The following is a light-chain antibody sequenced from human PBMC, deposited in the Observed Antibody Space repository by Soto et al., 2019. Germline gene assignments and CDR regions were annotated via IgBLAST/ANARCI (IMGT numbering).Light chain of an antibody. CDR1: SSYVGGYNY. J-gene: IGLJ2*01. CDR2: DVS. Sequence: QSALTQPRSVSXXPGQSVTISCTGTSSYVGGYNYVSWYQQHPGKAPKLMIYDVSKRPSGVPDRFSGSKSGNTPSLTISGLQAEDEADYSCCSYAGSYTLVFGGGTKLTVL. CDR3: CSYAGSYTLV. V-gene: IGLV2-11*01.